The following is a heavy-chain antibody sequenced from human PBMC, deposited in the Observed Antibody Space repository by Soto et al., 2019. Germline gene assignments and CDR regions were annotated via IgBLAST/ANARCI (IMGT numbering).Heavy chain of an antibody. CDR3: ARHNYGSGSTYFDY. CDR1: GDSSSSDY. CDR2: IYYSGST. J-gene: IGHJ4*02. Sequence: SETLSLTCSVSGDSSSSDYWSWIRQPPGKGLEWIGYIYYSGSTNYNPSLKSRVTISVDTSKNQFSLKLNSMTAADTAVYYCARHNYGSGSTYFDYWGQGTLVTVSS. V-gene: IGHV4-59*08. D-gene: IGHD3-10*01.